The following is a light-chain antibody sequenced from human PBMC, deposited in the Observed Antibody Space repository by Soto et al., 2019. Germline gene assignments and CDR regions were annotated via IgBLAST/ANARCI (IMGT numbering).Light chain of an antibody. CDR3: VAWDDSLNGYVV. J-gene: IGLJ2*01. CDR2: SNN. Sequence: QSLLTQPPSTSGTPGQRVTISCSGSSANIGSNTVNWYQQLPGTAPKLVIYSNNQRPSGVPDRFSGSKSGTSASLAISGLQSEDEADYYCVAWDDSLNGYVVFGGGIKVTIL. CDR1: SANIGSNT. V-gene: IGLV1-44*01.